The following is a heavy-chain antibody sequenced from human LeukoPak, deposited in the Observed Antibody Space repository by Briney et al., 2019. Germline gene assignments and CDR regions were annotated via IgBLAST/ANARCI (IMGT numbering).Heavy chain of an antibody. Sequence: PSETLSLTCTVSGGSISTYYWSWIRQPPGKGLEWIGYIYYSGSTNYNPSLKSRVTISIDTSKNQFSLNLSSVTAADTAVYYCARSERYSSGWYFYFDYWGQGTLVTVSS. V-gene: IGHV4-59*01. CDR3: ARSERYSSGWYFYFDY. D-gene: IGHD6-19*01. CDR1: GGSISTYY. CDR2: IYYSGST. J-gene: IGHJ4*02.